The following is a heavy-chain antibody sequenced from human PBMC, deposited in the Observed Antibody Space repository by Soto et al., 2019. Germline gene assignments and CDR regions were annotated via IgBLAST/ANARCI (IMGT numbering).Heavy chain of an antibody. V-gene: IGHV1-18*04. CDR2: ISAYNGKT. CDR1: GYTFSNYG. CDR3: EREANCGTGCYSPDDYSDH. D-gene: IGHD2-15*01. J-gene: IGHJ1*01. Sequence: ASVKVSCKASGYTFSNYGISWVRQAPGQGLEWMGWISAYNGKTYDAERLQGGDTMTTDTSTTTAYMELRSLRSENTAVYYWEREANCGTGCYSPDDYSDHWGQGTLVTVSS.